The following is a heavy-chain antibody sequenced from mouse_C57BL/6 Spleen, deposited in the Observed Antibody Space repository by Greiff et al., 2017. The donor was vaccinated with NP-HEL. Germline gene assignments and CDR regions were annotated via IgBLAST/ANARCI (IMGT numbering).Heavy chain of an antibody. CDR3: GGYGYWYFDV. J-gene: IGHJ1*03. CDR2: IYHGSGST. CDR1: GYTFTSYW. D-gene: IGHD3-2*02. V-gene: IGHV1-55*01. Sequence: QVQLQQPGAELVKPGASVKMSCKASGYTFTSYWITWVKQRPGQGLEWIGDIYHGSGSTNYNEKFKSKATLTVDTSSSTAYMQLSSLTSEDSAVYYCGGYGYWYFDVWGTGTTVTVSS.